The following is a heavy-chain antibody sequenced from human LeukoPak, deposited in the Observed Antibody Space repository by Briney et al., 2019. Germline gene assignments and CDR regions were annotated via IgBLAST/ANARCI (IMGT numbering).Heavy chain of an antibody. V-gene: IGHV3-48*03. Sequence: GGSLRLSCVRSGFTFGDYGMSWVRHVPGEGLEWVSYISSSGITIYYADSVKGRFTISRDNAKNSLYLQMSSLRAEDTAVYYCAREKGGYPFDYWGQGTLVTVSS. CDR1: GFTFGDYG. D-gene: IGHD5-12*01. CDR3: AREKGGYPFDY. CDR2: ISSSGITI. J-gene: IGHJ4*02.